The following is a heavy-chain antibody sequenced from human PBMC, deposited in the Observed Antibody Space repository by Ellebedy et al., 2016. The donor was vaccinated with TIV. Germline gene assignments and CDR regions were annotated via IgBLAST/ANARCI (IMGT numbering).Heavy chain of an antibody. CDR3: ARAVRGAFMFDP. J-gene: IGHJ5*02. V-gene: IGHV4-31*03. D-gene: IGHD3-10*01. CDR1: GGSISSGGYH. Sequence: SETLSLTXTVSGGSISSGGYHWSWIRQLPGKGLEWVGLGVDNSFYSGSTHYNPSLKSRVSISVDTSKNQFSLKMTSVTAADTAVYYCARAVRGAFMFDPWGQGALVTVSS. CDR2: SFYSGST.